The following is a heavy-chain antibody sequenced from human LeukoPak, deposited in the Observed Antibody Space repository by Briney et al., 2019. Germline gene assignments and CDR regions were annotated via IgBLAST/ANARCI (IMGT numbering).Heavy chain of an antibody. D-gene: IGHD4-23*01. CDR1: GYSFSIYG. Sequence: ASVQVSCKASGYSFSIYGITWARQAPGQGLEYLGWISASDGTTNYAQKVQDRVTMTTDTSTSTAYLELRSLRSEDTAVYYCARSPGGNARTWLDYWGQGTLVTVSS. J-gene: IGHJ4*02. CDR3: ARSPGGNARTWLDY. CDR2: ISASDGTT. V-gene: IGHV1-18*01.